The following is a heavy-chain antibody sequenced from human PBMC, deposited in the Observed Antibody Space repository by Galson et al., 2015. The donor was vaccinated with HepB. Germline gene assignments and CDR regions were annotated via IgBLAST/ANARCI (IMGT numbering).Heavy chain of an antibody. J-gene: IGHJ4*02. CDR3: ARDRYCSSTSCYYFDY. CDR1: GGSISSSSYY. CDR2: IYYSGST. V-gene: IGHV4-39*07. D-gene: IGHD2-2*01. Sequence: QVQLQESGPGLVKSSETLSLTCTVSGGSISSSSYYWGWIRQPPGKGLEWIGSIYYSGSTYYNPSLKSRVTISVDTSKNQFSLKLSSVTAADTAVYYCARDRYCSSTSCYYFDYWGQGTLVTVSS.